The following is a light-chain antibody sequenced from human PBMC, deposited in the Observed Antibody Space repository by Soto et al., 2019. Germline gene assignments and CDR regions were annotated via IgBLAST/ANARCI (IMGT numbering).Light chain of an antibody. J-gene: IGKJ5*01. CDR1: QTIVTY. CDR3: QQNYSIPIT. Sequence: DIQMTQSPSSLSASVGDRVTITCRASQTIVTYLNWYHQKPGKAPDLLIYAASSLKSGVPSRFSGSGSGTDFTLTITGLQPADFATYYCQQNYSIPITFGQGTRLEIK. V-gene: IGKV1-39*01. CDR2: AAS.